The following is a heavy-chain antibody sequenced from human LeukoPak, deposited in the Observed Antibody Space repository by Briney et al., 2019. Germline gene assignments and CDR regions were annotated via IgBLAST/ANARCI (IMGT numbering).Heavy chain of an antibody. Sequence: ASVKVSCKSSGYIFTGYYMHWVRQARGQGLESMGWINPNSGGKNYEQKFQGRVTMTRDTSISTAYMELSRLRSDDTAVYYCARYYYGSGSYWFDPWGQGTLVTVSS. D-gene: IGHD3-10*01. CDR1: GYIFTGYY. J-gene: IGHJ5*02. CDR2: INPNSGGK. CDR3: ARYYYGSGSYWFDP. V-gene: IGHV1-2*02.